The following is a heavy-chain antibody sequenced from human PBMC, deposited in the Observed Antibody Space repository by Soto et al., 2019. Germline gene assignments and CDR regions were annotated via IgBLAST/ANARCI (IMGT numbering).Heavy chain of an antibody. CDR1: GFLLTTGVG. V-gene: IGHV2-5*02. CDR3: ATLTADF. J-gene: IGHJ4*02. Sequence: ITLEESGPTLVNPTETLTLTCTFSGFLLTTGVGVGWVRQPPGKALEWLALVYWDDDKHYTPSLMSRLTITKDISKGQVVLTMTNMDPVDTATYYCATLTADFWGPGTLVTVSS. CDR2: VYWDDDK.